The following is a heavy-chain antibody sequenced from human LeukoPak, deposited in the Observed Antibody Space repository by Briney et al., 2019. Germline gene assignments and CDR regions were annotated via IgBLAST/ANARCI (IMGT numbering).Heavy chain of an antibody. CDR3: ARQRGASGTINYFDP. J-gene: IGHJ5*02. V-gene: IGHV5-51*01. D-gene: IGHD3-10*01. Sequence: GESLKISCETSGYSFTTYWIGWVRQMPGTGLEWVGAIYPDDSDARYSPSSQGQVIISVDKSTRTAYLQWSSLKASDTAIYCCARQRGASGTINYFDPWGQGTLVTVSS. CDR1: GYSFTTYW. CDR2: IYPDDSDA.